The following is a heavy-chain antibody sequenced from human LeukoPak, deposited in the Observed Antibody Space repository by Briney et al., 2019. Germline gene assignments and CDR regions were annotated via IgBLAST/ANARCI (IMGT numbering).Heavy chain of an antibody. Sequence: GGSLRLSCAASGFTFSSYGMTWVRQAPGKGLEWVSDISSRSSTICYADSVKGRFTISRDNAKNSLYLQMNSLRDEDTAVYYCARENTWSGNLDYWGQGTLVTVSS. CDR1: GFTFSSYG. D-gene: IGHD1-26*01. J-gene: IGHJ4*02. CDR2: ISSRSSTI. CDR3: ARENTWSGNLDY. V-gene: IGHV3-48*02.